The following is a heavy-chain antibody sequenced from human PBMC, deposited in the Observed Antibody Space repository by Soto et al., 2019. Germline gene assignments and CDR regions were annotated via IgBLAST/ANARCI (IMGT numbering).Heavy chain of an antibody. CDR2: IYYSGST. Sequence: SETLSLTCTVSGGSISSSSYYWGWIRQPPGKGLEWIGSIYYSGSTYYNPSLKSRVTISVDTSKNQFSLKLSSVTAADTAVYYCVRGRGIAVAATGYWGQGTLVTVSS. J-gene: IGHJ4*02. V-gene: IGHV4-39*01. D-gene: IGHD6-19*01. CDR1: GGSISSSSYY. CDR3: VRGRGIAVAATGY.